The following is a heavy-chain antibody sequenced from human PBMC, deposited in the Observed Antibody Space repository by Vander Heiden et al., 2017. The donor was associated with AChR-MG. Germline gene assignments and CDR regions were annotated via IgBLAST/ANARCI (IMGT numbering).Heavy chain of an antibody. J-gene: IGHJ5*02. CDR2: IYDSGST. D-gene: IGHD1-7*01. V-gene: IGHV4-59*01. CDR3: ASTPQLELHGWFDP. Sequence: QVQLQESGPGLVKPSETLSLTCTVPGGSISSYYWSWIRQPPGKGLEWIGYIYDSGSTNYNPSLKSRVTISVDTSKNQFSLKLSSVTAADTAVYYCASTPQLELHGWFDPWGQGTLVTVSS. CDR1: GGSISSYY.